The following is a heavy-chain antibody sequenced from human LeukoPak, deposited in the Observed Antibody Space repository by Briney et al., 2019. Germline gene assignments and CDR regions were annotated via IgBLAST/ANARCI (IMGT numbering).Heavy chain of an antibody. D-gene: IGHD3-22*01. Sequence: ASVKVSCKASGYTFTGYYMHWVRQAPGQGLEWMGWINPNSGGTNYAQKFQGRVTMTRDTSISTAYMELSRLRSDDTAVYYCARAYYDSSGWDAFDIWGQGTMVTVSS. CDR3: ARAYYDSSGWDAFDI. CDR1: GYTFTGYY. CDR2: INPNSGGT. V-gene: IGHV1-2*02. J-gene: IGHJ3*02.